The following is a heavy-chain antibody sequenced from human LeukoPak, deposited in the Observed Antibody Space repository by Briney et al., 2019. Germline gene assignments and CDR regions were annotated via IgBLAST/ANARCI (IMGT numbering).Heavy chain of an antibody. CDR2: ISGSGGST. CDR1: GFTFSTYA. V-gene: IGHV3-23*01. J-gene: IGHJ3*02. CDR3: AKDYSSGWYPDAFDI. D-gene: IGHD6-19*01. Sequence: GGSLRLSFAASGFTFSTYAMSWVRQAPGKGLEWVSAISGSGGSTYYAASVKGRFTISRDNSKNTLYLQMNSLRAEDTAVYYCAKDYSSGWYPDAFDIWGQGTMVTVSS.